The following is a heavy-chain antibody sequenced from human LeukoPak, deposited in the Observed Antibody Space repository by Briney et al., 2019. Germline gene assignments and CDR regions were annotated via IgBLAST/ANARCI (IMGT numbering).Heavy chain of an antibody. V-gene: IGHV1-69*05. CDR1: GGTFSSYA. J-gene: IGHJ4*02. CDR3: AIIVGATETLKFDY. Sequence: SVKVSCKASGGTFSSYAISWVRQAPGQGLEWMGGIIPIFGTANYAQKFQGRVTITTDESTSTAYMELSSLRSEDTAVYYCAIIVGATETLKFDYWGQGTLVTVSS. CDR2: IIPIFGTA. D-gene: IGHD1-26*01.